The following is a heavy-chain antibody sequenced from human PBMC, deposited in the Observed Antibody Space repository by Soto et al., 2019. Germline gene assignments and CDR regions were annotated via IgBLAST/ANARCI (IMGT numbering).Heavy chain of an antibody. Sequence: QVQLQESGPGLVKPSETLSLTCTVSGGSVSSGSYYWSWIRQPPGKGLEWIGYIYYSGSTNYNPSLKSRVTISVDTSKNQFSRKLSSVTAADTAVYYCARVPDTRARWFAPWGQGTLVTVSS. J-gene: IGHJ5*02. CDR3: ARVPDTRARWFAP. CDR2: IYYSGST. V-gene: IGHV4-61*01. CDR1: GGSVSSGSYY. D-gene: IGHD5-18*01.